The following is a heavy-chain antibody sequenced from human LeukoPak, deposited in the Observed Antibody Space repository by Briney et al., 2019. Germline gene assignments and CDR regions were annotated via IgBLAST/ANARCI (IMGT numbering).Heavy chain of an antibody. J-gene: IGHJ4*02. CDR2: ISSSSSYI. V-gene: IGHV3-21*01. D-gene: IGHD1-1*01. CDR3: ASPGVLGTHFFDY. CDR1: GFTFSSYS. Sequence: WGSLRLSCAASGFTFSSYSMNWVRQVPGKGLECVSSISSSSSYIYYADSVKGRFTISRDNAKNSLYLQMNSLRAEDTAVYYCASPGVLGTHFFDYWGQGTLVTVSS.